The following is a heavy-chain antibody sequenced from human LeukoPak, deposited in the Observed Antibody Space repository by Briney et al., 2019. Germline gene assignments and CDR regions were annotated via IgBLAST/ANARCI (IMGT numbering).Heavy chain of an antibody. V-gene: IGHV4-61*02. CDR1: GGSVSTGNYY. J-gene: IGHJ4*02. CDR3: VRGGMGWGSFFDY. D-gene: IGHD7-27*01. Sequence: SETLSLTCTVSGGSVSTGNYYWSWIRQPAGQGLEWIGRIYTSGSTNYNASLRSRVTISLDTSNNQFSLKLSSVTAADTAVYYCVRGGMGWGSFFDYWGQGILVTVSS. CDR2: IYTSGST.